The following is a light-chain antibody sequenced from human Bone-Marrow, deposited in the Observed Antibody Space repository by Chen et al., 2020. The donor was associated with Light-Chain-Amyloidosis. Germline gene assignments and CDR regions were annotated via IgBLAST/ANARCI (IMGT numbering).Light chain of an antibody. J-gene: IGLJ1*01. V-gene: IGLV2-14*01. Sequence: QSALNQPASVSGSPGQSITIPWTGTSGDVVTYNYVSWYQQHPGKAPKFMIYSVSNRPSGVSNRFSGSKSGNTASLTISGLQAEDEADYYCSSFTSSSSYVFGPGTKVTVL. CDR1: SGDVVTYNY. CDR2: SVS. CDR3: SSFTSSSSYV.